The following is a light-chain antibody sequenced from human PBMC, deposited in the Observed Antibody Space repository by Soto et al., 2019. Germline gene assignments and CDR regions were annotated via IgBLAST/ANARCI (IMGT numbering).Light chain of an antibody. CDR1: SSDVGGYNY. CDR2: EVS. V-gene: IGLV2-8*01. Sequence: QSALTQPPSASGSPGQSVTISCTGTSSDVGGYNYVSWYQQYPGKAPKLMIYEVSKRPSGVPDRFSGSKSGNTASLTVSGLQAEDEADYYCSSYGGSNNLYVFGTGTKVTVL. CDR3: SSYGGSNNLYV. J-gene: IGLJ1*01.